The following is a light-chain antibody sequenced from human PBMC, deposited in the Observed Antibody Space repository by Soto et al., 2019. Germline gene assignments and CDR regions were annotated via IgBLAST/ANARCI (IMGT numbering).Light chain of an antibody. CDR3: QQYNNWPPWT. Sequence: EIVLTQSPATLSVSPGESATLSCRASQSISSKLAWYQHKPGQAPRLLIYGASTRATGIPARFSGSGSGTEFTLTISSLQSEDFAVYYCQQYNNWPPWTFGQGTKVDIK. J-gene: IGKJ1*01. V-gene: IGKV3-15*01. CDR1: QSISSK. CDR2: GAS.